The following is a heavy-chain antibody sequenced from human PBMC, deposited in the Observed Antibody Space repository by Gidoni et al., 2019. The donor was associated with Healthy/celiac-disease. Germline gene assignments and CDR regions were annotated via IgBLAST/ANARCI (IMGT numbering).Heavy chain of an antibody. CDR2: IYYSGST. D-gene: IGHD2-2*01. J-gene: IGHJ4*02. CDR3: ARPDCSSTSCLFDY. CDR1: GGSISSSSYY. Sequence: QLQLQESGPGLVKPSETLSLTCTVSGGSISSSSYYWGWIRQPPGKGLEWIGSIYYSGSTYYNPSLKSRVTISVDTSKNQFSLKLSSVTAADTAVYYCARPDCSSTSCLFDYWGQGTLVTVSS. V-gene: IGHV4-39*01.